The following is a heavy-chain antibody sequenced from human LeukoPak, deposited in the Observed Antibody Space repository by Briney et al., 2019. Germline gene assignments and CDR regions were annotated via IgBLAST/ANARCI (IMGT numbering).Heavy chain of an antibody. V-gene: IGHV3-30*02. Sequence: TGGSLRLSCAASGFTFSSYGMHWVRQAPGKGLEWVTFIQYDGSNKYYADSVKGRFTISRDNSKNTLYLQMNSLRAEDTAVYYCAKGGGRDWGQGTLVTVSS. CDR2: IQYDGSNK. CDR1: GFTFSSYG. D-gene: IGHD2-15*01. J-gene: IGHJ4*02. CDR3: AKGGGRD.